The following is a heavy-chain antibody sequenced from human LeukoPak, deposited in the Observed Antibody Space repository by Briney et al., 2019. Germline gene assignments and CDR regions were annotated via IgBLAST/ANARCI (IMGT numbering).Heavy chain of an antibody. V-gene: IGHV3-30*03. J-gene: IGHJ5*02. CDR1: GFTFSSYG. CDR2: ISYDGGNK. CDR3: VFGYYYDSGSQYNWFDT. D-gene: IGHD3-10*01. Sequence: GRSLRLSCAASGFTFSSYGMYWVRQAPGKGLEWVAVISYDGGNKCYADSVKGRFTTSRDNAKNTLYLQMNSLRAEDTAVYYCVFGYYYDSGSQYNWFDTWGQGTLVTVSS.